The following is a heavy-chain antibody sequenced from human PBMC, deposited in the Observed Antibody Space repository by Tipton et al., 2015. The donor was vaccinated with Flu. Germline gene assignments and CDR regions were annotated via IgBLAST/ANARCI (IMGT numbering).Heavy chain of an antibody. CDR1: GGTFSNYP. CDR2: VIPIFGTA. CDR3: AGPHTPGGDNSGNYLCY. J-gene: IGHJ1*01. D-gene: IGHD3-22*01. V-gene: IGHV1-69*01. Sequence: QSGAEVKKPGSSVKVSCKASGGTFSNYPISWVRQAPGQGLEWMGGVIPIFGTANYAQKFQGRVTITADESTSTAYMDLSSLTSEDTAVYYCAGPHTPGGDNSGNYLCYWGQGTLGTVSS.